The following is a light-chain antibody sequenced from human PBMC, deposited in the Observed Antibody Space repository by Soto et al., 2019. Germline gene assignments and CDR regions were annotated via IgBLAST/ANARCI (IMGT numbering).Light chain of an antibody. CDR1: QPLNNN. Sequence: EILMTESPATLSVSTRDRSTLSCMAFQPLNNNVAWYQHKPGQAPRLLIYGASTRATGISARLSGSGSGKEFTLTISSLQSQAFAVYYCQQYEKWPHPITFGQGTRLEIK. CDR3: QQYEKWPHPIT. V-gene: IGKV3-15*01. J-gene: IGKJ5*01. CDR2: GAS.